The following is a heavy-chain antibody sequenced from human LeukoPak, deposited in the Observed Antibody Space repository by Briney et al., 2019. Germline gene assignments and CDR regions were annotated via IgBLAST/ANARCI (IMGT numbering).Heavy chain of an antibody. CDR2: IYYSGST. V-gene: IGHV4-59*01. D-gene: IGHD2-15*01. Sequence: PSETLSLTCTVSGVSISSYYWSWIRQPPGKGLEWIGYIYYSGSTDYKPSLKSRVTISVGTSKNQLSLKLTSVTAADTAVYYCARDRGDITPTTVFDYWGQGTLVTVSS. J-gene: IGHJ4*02. CDR1: GVSISSYY. CDR3: ARDRGDITPTTVFDY.